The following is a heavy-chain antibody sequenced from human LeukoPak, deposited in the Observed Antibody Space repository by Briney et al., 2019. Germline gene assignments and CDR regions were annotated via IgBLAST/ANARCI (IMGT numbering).Heavy chain of an antibody. CDR3: ARGGDYDSSGYYYGY. CDR1: GYTFTSYD. J-gene: IGHJ4*02. D-gene: IGHD3-22*01. Sequence: ASVKVSCKASGYTFTSYDINWVRQATGQGLEWMGWMNPNSGNTGYAQKFQGRVSITRNTSISTAYMELSSLRSEDTAVYYCARGGDYDSSGYYYGYWGQGTLVTVSS. V-gene: IGHV1-8*03. CDR2: MNPNSGNT.